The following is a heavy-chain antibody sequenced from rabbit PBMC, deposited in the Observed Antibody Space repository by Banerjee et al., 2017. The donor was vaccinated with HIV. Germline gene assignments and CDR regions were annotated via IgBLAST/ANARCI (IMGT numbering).Heavy chain of an antibody. J-gene: IGHJ4*01. V-gene: IGHV1S40*01. Sequence: QSLEESGGDLVKPGASLTLTCTASGVSFSSSYYMCWVRQAPGKGLEWIACIDTGSSGFTYYASWVNGRFTISSHNAQNTLYLQLNSLTAADTATYFCVREVAAKFNLWGPGTLVTVS. CDR2: IDTGSSGFT. D-gene: IGHD4-1*01. CDR1: GVSFSSSYY. CDR3: VREVAAKFNL.